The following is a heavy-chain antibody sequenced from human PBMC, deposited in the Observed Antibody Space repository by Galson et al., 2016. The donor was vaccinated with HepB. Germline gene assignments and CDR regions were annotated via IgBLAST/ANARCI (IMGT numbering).Heavy chain of an antibody. Sequence: SLRLSCAASGFSFSTYWMTWVRQAPGKGLEWVANINEDENKKNYVDSVKGRFTISRDNAKNTLYLQMNSLRAEDTAVYYCARDLWRGGRIDYWGQGTLVTVSS. V-gene: IGHV3-7*01. J-gene: IGHJ4*02. CDR2: INEDENKK. D-gene: IGHD4-23*01. CDR1: GFSFSTYW. CDR3: ARDLWRGGRIDY.